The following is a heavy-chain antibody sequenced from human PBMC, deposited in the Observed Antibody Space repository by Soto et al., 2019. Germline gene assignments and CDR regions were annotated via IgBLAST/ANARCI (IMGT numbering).Heavy chain of an antibody. CDR1: GGSFGGYY. CDR2: INHSGST. J-gene: IGHJ6*03. V-gene: IGHV4-34*01. CDR3: ARDYGDYVGDYYYMDV. Sequence: QVQLQQWGAGLLKPSETLSLTCAVYGGSFGGYYWSWIRQPPGKGLEWIGEINHSGSTNYNPSLKSRVTISVDTSKNQFSLKLSSVTAADTAVYYCARDYGDYVGDYYYMDVWGKGTTVTVSS. D-gene: IGHD4-17*01.